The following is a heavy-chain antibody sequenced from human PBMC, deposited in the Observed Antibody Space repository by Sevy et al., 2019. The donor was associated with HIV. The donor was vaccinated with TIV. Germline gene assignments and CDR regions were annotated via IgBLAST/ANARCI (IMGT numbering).Heavy chain of an antibody. CDR2: IYHSGST. CDR1: GYSISSGYY. CDR3: GGADSSSPPASMDV. V-gene: IGHV4-38-2*01. D-gene: IGHD6-13*01. Sequence: SETLSLTCAVSGYSISSGYYWGWIRQPPGKGLEWIGSIYHSGSTYYNPSLKSRVTISVDTSKNKFSLKQSSVTAADTAVDYCGGADSSSPPASMDVWGKGTTVTVSS. J-gene: IGHJ6*04.